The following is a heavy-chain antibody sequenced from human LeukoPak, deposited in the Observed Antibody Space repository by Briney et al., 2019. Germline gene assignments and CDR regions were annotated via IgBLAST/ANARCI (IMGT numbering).Heavy chain of an antibody. CDR1: GLSFSSYS. V-gene: IGHV3-23*01. CDR3: AKDRTHRRYYDSTGYYNQYDY. CDR2: ISGNAAAT. D-gene: IGHD3-22*01. J-gene: IGHJ4*02. Sequence: PGGSLRLSCAASGLSFSSYSMNWVRQAPGKGLEWVSTISGNAAATYYGDSVKGRFTISRDNSRNTLYLQMNSLRAEDTAIYYCAKDRTHRRYYDSTGYYNQYDYWGQGALVTVSS.